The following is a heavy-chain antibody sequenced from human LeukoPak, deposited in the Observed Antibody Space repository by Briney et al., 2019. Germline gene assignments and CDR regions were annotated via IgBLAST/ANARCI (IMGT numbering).Heavy chain of an antibody. V-gene: IGHV3-53*01. CDR1: GFTVSSNY. Sequence: GGSLRLSCAASGFTVSSNYMSWVRQAPGKGLEWVSVIYSGGKTYYTDSVKGRFTISRDDSKNTLYLQMNSLRAEDTAVYYCAKAGDLRYFDWYFDYWGQGTLVTVSS. CDR2: IYSGGKT. D-gene: IGHD3-9*01. J-gene: IGHJ4*02. CDR3: AKAGDLRYFDWYFDY.